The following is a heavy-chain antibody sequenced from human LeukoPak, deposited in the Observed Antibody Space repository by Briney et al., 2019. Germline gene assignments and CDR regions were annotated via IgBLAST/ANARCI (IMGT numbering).Heavy chain of an antibody. J-gene: IGHJ4*02. CDR1: GGSISSYY. CDR2: IYYSGST. Sequence: PSETLSLTCSVSGGSISSYYWSWIRQPPGKGLEWIEYIYYSGSTNYNPSLKSRVTISVDTSKNQFSLRLSSVTAADTAVYYCARVTGYIVEDYFDYWGQGTLVTVSS. V-gene: IGHV4-59*01. D-gene: IGHD3-22*01. CDR3: ARVTGYIVEDYFDY.